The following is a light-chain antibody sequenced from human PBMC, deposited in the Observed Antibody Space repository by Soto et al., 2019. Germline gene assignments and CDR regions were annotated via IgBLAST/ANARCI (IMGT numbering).Light chain of an antibody. V-gene: IGLV1-44*01. Sequence: QSVLTQPPSACGAPGQGISISCSGSSSNIGGNSVSWYRQVPGTAPKLLIFSNHQRPSGVPDRFSGSKSGTSASLAISGLQSEDEADYYCSTWDDSLRGLLFGGGTQLT. CDR1: SSNIGGNS. CDR2: SNH. CDR3: STWDDSLRGLL. J-gene: IGLJ2*01.